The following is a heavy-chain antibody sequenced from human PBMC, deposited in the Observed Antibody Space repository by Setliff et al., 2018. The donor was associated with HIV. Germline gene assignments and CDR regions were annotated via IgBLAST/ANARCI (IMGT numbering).Heavy chain of an antibody. J-gene: IGHJ6*02. CDR2: ISYDGKKK. Sequence: PGGSLRLSCAASGFTFSSYAMDWVRQAPGKGLEWVAVISYDGKKKLYADSVKGRFTISRDNSKNMLYLQMDSLRAEDTAAYYCARGRNRNYVVYGMDVWGQGTTVTVSS. D-gene: IGHD1-7*01. CDR3: ARGRNRNYVVYGMDV. V-gene: IGHV3-30*14. CDR1: GFTFSSYA.